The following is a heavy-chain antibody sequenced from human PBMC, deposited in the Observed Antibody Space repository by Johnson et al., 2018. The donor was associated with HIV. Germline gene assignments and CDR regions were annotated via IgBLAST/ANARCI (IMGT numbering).Heavy chain of an antibody. CDR2: INSGGST. Sequence: VQLVESGGGLVQPGGSLRLSCAASGFTVSSNYMSWVRQAPGKGLEWVSVINSGGSTYYADSVKGRFTISRDNSKSTQYLQMNRLRAEDTAGYYCTTRGPYGGGDCSHIWGQGTMVTVSS. V-gene: IGHV3-66*02. J-gene: IGHJ3*02. D-gene: IGHD2-21*01. CDR3: TTRGPYGGGDCSHI. CDR1: GFTVSSNY.